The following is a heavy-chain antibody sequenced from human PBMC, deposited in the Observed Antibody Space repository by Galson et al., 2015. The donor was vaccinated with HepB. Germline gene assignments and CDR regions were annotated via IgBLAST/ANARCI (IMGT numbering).Heavy chain of an antibody. CDR1: GGSIETLIYY. Sequence: ETLSLTCTVSGGSIETLIYYWGWIRQPPGKGLKWIGSIYYSGTTYYNPSLESRVTISVDTSKNEFYLRLRSVTAADTAVYYCARQHNLIRGPYPRSDPFHGWGQGTKVTVSS. D-gene: IGHD1-1*01. J-gene: IGHJ3*01. V-gene: IGHV4-39*01. CDR3: ARQHNLIRGPYPRSDPFHG. CDR2: IYYSGTT.